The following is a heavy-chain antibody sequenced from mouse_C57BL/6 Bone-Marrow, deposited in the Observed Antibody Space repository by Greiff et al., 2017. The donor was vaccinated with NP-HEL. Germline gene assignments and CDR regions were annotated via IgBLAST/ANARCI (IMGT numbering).Heavy chain of an antibody. CDR1: GFTFSSYA. CDR2: ISDGGSYT. J-gene: IGHJ3*01. D-gene: IGHD2-3*01. CDR3: AREKAYDGYLAY. Sequence: EVKLMESGGGLVKPGGSLKLSCAASGFTFSSYAMSWVRQTPEKRLEWVATISDGGSYTYYPDNVKGRFTISRDNAKNNLYLQMSHLKSEDTAMYYCAREKAYDGYLAYWGQGTLVTVSA. V-gene: IGHV5-4*01.